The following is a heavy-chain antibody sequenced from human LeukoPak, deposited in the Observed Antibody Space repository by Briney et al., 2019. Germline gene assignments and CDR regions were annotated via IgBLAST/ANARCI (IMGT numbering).Heavy chain of an antibody. CDR2: IYPGDSDT. Sequence: GESLKISCKASGYSFSKYWIGWVRQMPGKGLEWMGIIYPGDSDTKYSPSFQGQVTISADKSINTAYLQWSSLKASDTAMYYCVRSPACSSGTCYPNWFDPWGQGTLVTVSS. CDR3: VRSPACSSGTCYPNWFDP. D-gene: IGHD2-15*01. CDR1: GYSFSKYW. J-gene: IGHJ5*02. V-gene: IGHV5-51*01.